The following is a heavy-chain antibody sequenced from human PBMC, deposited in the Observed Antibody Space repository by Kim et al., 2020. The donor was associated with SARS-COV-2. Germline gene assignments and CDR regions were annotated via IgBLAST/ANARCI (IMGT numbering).Heavy chain of an antibody. J-gene: IGHJ4*02. D-gene: IGHD3-10*01. CDR3: ASGRIRITMVRGVITKTYYFDY. V-gene: IGHV4-34*01. CDR2: INHSGST. CDR1: GGSFSGYY. Sequence: SETLSLTCAVYGGSFSGYYWSWIRQPPGKGLEWIGEINHSGSTNYNPSLKSRVTISVDTSKNQFSLKLSSVTAADTAVYYFASGRIRITMVRGVITKTYYFDYWGQGTQITVST.